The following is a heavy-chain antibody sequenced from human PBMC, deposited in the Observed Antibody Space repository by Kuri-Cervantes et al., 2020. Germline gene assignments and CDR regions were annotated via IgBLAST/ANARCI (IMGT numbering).Heavy chain of an antibody. Sequence: GESLKISCAASGFTFSSYAMSWVRQVPGKGLEWVSAISGSGGSTYYADSVKGRFTISRDNSKNTLYLQMNSLRAEDTAVYYCARGWNYDILTGYDVYYYYGMDVWGQGTTVTVSS. CDR3: ARGWNYDILTGYDVYYYYGMDV. CDR1: GFTFSSYA. CDR2: ISGSGGST. D-gene: IGHD3-9*01. J-gene: IGHJ6*02. V-gene: IGHV3-23*01.